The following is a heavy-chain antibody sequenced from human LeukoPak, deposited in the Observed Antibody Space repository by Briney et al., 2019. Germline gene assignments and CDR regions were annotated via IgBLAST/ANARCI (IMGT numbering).Heavy chain of an antibody. CDR3: AREYSSSSYYYYYYMDV. J-gene: IGHJ6*03. CDR2: IKQDGSEK. Sequence: GGSLRLSCAASGFTFSSYWMSWVRQAPGKGLEWVANIKQDGSEKYYVDSVKGRFTISRDNAKNSLYLQMNSLRAEDTAVYYCAREYSSSSYYYYYYMDVWGKGTTVTVSS. V-gene: IGHV3-7*03. CDR1: GFTFSSYW. D-gene: IGHD6-6*01.